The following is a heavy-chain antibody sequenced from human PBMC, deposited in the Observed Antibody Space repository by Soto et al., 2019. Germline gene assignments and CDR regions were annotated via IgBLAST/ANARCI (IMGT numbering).Heavy chain of an antibody. Sequence: ASVKVSCKASGYTFTSYYMHWARQAPGQGLEWMGIINPSGGSTSYAQKFQGRVTMTRDTSTSTVYMELSSLRSEDTAVYYCARDQASGYDTPNVDTFFYWGQGTLVTVSS. J-gene: IGHJ4*02. CDR3: ARDQASGYDTPNVDTFFY. V-gene: IGHV1-46*01. CDR2: INPSGGST. D-gene: IGHD5-12*01. CDR1: GYTFTSYY.